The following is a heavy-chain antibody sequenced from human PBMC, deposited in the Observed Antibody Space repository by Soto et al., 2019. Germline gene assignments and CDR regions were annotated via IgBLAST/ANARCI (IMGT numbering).Heavy chain of an antibody. CDR3: SKENGYSSTWFEFDY. J-gene: IGHJ4*02. CDR1: GFTFSSYA. CDR2: ISGSGGST. V-gene: IGHV3-23*01. D-gene: IGHD6-13*01. Sequence: GGSLRLSCAASGFTFSSYAMSWVRQAPGKGQEWVSAISGSGGSTDYADSVKGRFSISRDNSKNTLYLQMNSLSAEDTAVYYCSKENGYSSTWFEFDYWGQGTLVTVSS.